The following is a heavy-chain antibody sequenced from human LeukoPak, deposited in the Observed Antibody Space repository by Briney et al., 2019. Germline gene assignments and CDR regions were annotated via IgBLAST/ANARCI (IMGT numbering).Heavy chain of an antibody. J-gene: IGHJ4*02. Sequence: GGSLRLSCATSGFTFSTYDMHWVRQAPGKGLEWVAFGRYDGSNKNYADSVQGRFTISRDNSKNTLYLHMTSLRAEDTAVYYCAKRPPGSGLDYWGQGTLVTVSS. CDR2: GRYDGSNK. CDR1: GFTFSTYD. CDR3: AKRPPGSGLDY. V-gene: IGHV3-30*02. D-gene: IGHD3-10*01.